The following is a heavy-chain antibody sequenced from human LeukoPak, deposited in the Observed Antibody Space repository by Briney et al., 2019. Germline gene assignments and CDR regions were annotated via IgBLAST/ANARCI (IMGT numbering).Heavy chain of an antibody. D-gene: IGHD3-22*01. V-gene: IGHV4-34*01. J-gene: IGHJ6*02. CDR3: ARGPYYDSSTVFYYYGMDV. Sequence: SETLSLTCAVYGGSFSDYYWSWIRQPPGKGLEWIGEINHSGSTNYNPSLKSRVTISVDTSKNQFSLKLSSVTAADTAVYYCARGPYYDSSTVFYYYGMDVWGQGTTVTVSS. CDR1: GGSFSDYY. CDR2: INHSGST.